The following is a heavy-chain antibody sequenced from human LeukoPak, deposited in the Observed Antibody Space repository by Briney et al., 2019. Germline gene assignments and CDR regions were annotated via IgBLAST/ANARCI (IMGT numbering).Heavy chain of an antibody. D-gene: IGHD2-2*01. J-gene: IGHJ4*02. CDR1: GFTFSSYW. CDR3: ARGRYQLLTYY. Sequence: GGSLRLSCAASGFTFSSYWMSWVRQAPGKGLEWVANIKQDGSEKYYVDSVKGRFTISRDNAMNSLYLQMNSLRAEDTAVYYCARGRYQLLTYYWGQGTLVTVSS. V-gene: IGHV3-7*01. CDR2: IKQDGSEK.